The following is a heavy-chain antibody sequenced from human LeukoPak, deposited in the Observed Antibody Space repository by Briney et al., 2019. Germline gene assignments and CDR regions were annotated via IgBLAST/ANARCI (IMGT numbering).Heavy chain of an antibody. Sequence: PGGSLRLSCAASGFTFSSYSMNWVRQAPGKGLEWVSSISSSSSYIYYADSVKGRFTISRDNAKNSLYLQMNSLRTEDTAVYYCARALTSIAVAGTAFDYWGQGTLVTVSS. J-gene: IGHJ4*02. CDR1: GFTFSSYS. CDR3: ARALTSIAVAGTAFDY. D-gene: IGHD6-19*01. V-gene: IGHV3-21*01. CDR2: ISSSSSYI.